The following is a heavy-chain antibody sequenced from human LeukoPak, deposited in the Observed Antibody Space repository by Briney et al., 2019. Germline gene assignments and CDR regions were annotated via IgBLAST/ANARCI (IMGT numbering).Heavy chain of an antibody. D-gene: IGHD2-2*02. CDR2: IDPSDSYT. V-gene: IGHV5-10-1*01. CDR1: GYSFTSYW. Sequence: GESLRIPCKGSGYSFTSYWISWVRQMPGKGLEWMGRIDPSDSYTNYSPSFQGHVTISADKSISTAYLQWSSLKASDTAMYYCASSYCSSTSCYINWFDPWGQGTLVTVSS. J-gene: IGHJ5*02. CDR3: ASSYCSSTSCYINWFDP.